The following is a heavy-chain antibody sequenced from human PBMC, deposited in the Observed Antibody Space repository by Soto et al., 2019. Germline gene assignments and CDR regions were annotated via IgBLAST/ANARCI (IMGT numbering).Heavy chain of an antibody. D-gene: IGHD3-3*01. V-gene: IGHV1-69*06. CDR3: ARSAIGFLEWLNVPFDY. Sequence: SVKVSCKASGGTFSSYAISWVRQAPGQGLEWMGGIIPIFGTANYAQKFQGRVTITADKSTSTAYMELSSLRSEDTAVYYCARSAIGFLEWLNVPFDYWGQGTRVTVSS. J-gene: IGHJ4*02. CDR1: GGTFSSYA. CDR2: IIPIFGTA.